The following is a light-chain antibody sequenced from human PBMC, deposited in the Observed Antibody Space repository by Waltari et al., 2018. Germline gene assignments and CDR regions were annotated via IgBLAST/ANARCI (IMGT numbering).Light chain of an antibody. V-gene: IGLV3-10*01. J-gene: IGLJ2*01. CDR3: YSTDIFRSERGV. CDR1: VLTKKF. CDR2: EDT. Sequence: SYELTQPPSVSVSPGQTATIPCSGDVLTKKFTYWFQQKSGQAPVMVTYEDTKRLSAIPERFSGSSSGTTAALTITGAQVEDEADYYCYSTDIFRSERGVFGGGTKLLVL.